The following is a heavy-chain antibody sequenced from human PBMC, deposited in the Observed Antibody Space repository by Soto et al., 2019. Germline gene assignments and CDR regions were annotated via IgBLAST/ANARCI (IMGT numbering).Heavy chain of an antibody. D-gene: IGHD5-18*01. Sequence: EVQLVESGGGLVQPGRSLRLSCTASGFTFGDYAMSWVRQAPGKGLEWVGFIRSKAYGGTTEYAASVKGRFTISRDDSKSIAYLQMNSLKTEDTAVYYCTRGSPRGYSYGEYWGQGTLVTVSS. CDR3: TRGSPRGYSYGEY. CDR1: GFTFGDYA. J-gene: IGHJ4*02. CDR2: IRSKAYGGTT. V-gene: IGHV3-49*04.